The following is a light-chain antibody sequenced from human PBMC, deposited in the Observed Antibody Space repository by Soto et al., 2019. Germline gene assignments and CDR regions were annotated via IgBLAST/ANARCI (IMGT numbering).Light chain of an antibody. V-gene: IGKV3-20*01. Sequence: EIVLTQSPGTLSLSPGERATLSCRASQSVSNNYLAWYQQKPGQAPRLLIYGASNRATGIPDRFSGSGSGTDFTLTISRLEPEDFAVYYCRHYGRSPITFGQGTRLEIK. J-gene: IGKJ5*01. CDR1: QSVSNNY. CDR2: GAS. CDR3: RHYGRSPIT.